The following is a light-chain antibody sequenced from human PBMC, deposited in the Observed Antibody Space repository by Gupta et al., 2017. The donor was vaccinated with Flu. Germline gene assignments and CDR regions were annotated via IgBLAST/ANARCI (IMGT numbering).Light chain of an antibody. CDR1: LSHVVGYSY. CDR2: EVS. V-gene: IGLV2-8*01. CDR3: SSYAGSNNVPRV. J-gene: IGLJ3*02. Sequence: SALTQPPSASGSPGQSVSVPCTRTLSHVVGYSYVSWYQQPPGKAPKLMISEVSKRPTGVPDLSSGFTAGNTASLTVPAIQAVEEADYDCSSYAGSNNVPRVFGGGTKLTVL.